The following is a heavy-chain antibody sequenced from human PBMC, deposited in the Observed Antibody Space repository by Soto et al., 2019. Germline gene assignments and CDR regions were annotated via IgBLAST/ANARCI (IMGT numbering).Heavy chain of an antibody. J-gene: IGHJ4*02. CDR1: GFSLTTSGVG. Sequence: QITLKESGPTLVKPTQTLTLTCTVSGFSLTTSGVGVGWIRQPPGKAPEWVALIYWDGIERYSPSLRSRLTITMDTSKNQVVLTMTTMDPVDTATYYCAHSPCSGGTCYLFDHWGQGTPVIVSS. CDR3: AHSPCSGGTCYLFDH. V-gene: IGHV2-5*02. CDR2: IYWDGIE. D-gene: IGHD2-15*01.